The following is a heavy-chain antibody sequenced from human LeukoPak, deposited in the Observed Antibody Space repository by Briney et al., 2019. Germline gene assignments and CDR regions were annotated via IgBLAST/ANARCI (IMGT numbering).Heavy chain of an antibody. CDR3: ASGTTDIVVVPATLRNYYFDY. CDR1: GYTFTSYG. D-gene: IGHD2-2*01. J-gene: IGHJ4*02. Sequence: SVKVSCKASGYTFTSYGISWVRQAPGQGLEWMGGIIPMFGTAKYAQKFQGRVTITADKSTSTAYMELSSLRSEDTAVYYCASGTTDIVVVPATLRNYYFDYWGQGTLVTASS. V-gene: IGHV1-69*06. CDR2: IIPMFGTA.